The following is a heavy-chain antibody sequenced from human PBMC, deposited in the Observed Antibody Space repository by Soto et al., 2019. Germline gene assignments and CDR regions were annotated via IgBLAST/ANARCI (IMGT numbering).Heavy chain of an antibody. CDR1: GGSINSYC. J-gene: IGHJ4*02. CDR3: ARHRRTTVAKFYFDN. CDR2: IFDSGNA. Sequence: QVQLQESGPGLVKPSETLSLTCTVSGGSINSYCWSWIRQPPGKGLEWIPYIFDSGNANYNPSLKSRVTISVDTSKNQFSLKLTSVTAADTAVYYCARHRRTTVAKFYFDNWGQGALVTVSS. V-gene: IGHV4-59*08. D-gene: IGHD4-4*01.